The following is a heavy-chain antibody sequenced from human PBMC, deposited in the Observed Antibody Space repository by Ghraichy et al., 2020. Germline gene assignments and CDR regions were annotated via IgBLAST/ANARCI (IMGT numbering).Heavy chain of an antibody. D-gene: IGHD5-12*01. CDR3: ARRGLQGSGYDFWAFDI. J-gene: IGHJ3*02. Sequence: SVKVSCKASGGTFSSYAISWVRQAPGQGLEWMGGIIPICGTANYAQKFQGRVTITADTSTSTAYMELSSLRSEDTAVYYCARRGLQGSGYDFWAFDIWGQGTMVTVSS. CDR1: GGTFSSYA. CDR2: IIPICGTA. V-gene: IGHV1-69*06.